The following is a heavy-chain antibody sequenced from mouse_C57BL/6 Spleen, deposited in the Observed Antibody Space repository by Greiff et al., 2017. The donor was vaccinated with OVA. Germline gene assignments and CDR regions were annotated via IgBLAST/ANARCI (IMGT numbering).Heavy chain of an antibody. Sequence: QVQLQQPGAELVKPGASVKLSCKASGYTFTSYWMPWVKQRPGQGLEWIGMIHPNSGSTNYNEKFKSKATLTVDKSSSTAYMQLSSLTSEDSAVYYCAREGDYADFDYWGQGTTLTVSS. CDR2: IHPNSGST. D-gene: IGHD2-4*01. V-gene: IGHV1-64*01. CDR3: AREGDYADFDY. CDR1: GYTFTSYW. J-gene: IGHJ2*01.